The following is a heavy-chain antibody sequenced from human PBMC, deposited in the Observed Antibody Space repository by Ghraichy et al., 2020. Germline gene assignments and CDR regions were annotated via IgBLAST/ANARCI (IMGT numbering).Heavy chain of an antibody. D-gene: IGHD3-10*01. CDR2: ISYDGSNK. CDR3: AKNSITMLRGVNYYFDY. V-gene: IGHV3-30*18. J-gene: IGHJ4*02. CDR1: GFTFSSYG. Sequence: GGSLRLSCVASGFTFSSYGMHWVRQAPGKGLEWVAIISYDGSNKYYADSVKGRFTISRDNSKNTLYLQMNSLRAEDTAVYYCAKNSITMLRGVNYYFDYWGQGPWSPSPQ.